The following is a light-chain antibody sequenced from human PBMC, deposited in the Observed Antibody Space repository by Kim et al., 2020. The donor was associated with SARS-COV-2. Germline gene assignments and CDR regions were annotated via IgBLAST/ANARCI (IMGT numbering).Light chain of an antibody. Sequence: VTVSYPGISSSIGKNCVPWYQQIPGTAPRLLIYDNGKRPSGIPDRFSGSKSGTSATLGITGLQTGDEADHHRGTWDSSLNVNWVFGGGTQLTVL. J-gene: IGLJ3*02. CDR2: DNG. V-gene: IGLV1-51*01. CDR1: SSSIGKNC. CDR3: GTWDSSLNVNWV.